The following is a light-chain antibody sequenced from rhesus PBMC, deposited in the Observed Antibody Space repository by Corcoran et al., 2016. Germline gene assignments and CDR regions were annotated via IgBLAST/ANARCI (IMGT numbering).Light chain of an antibody. CDR1: QGISNW. CDR2: RAS. Sequence: DIQMTQSPSSLSASVGDRVTITCRASQGISNWLAWYQQKPGKAPKLLIYRASNLETGGPSRFRGSGSGTDFTLTISSLQPEDIATYYCQQHDNSPYSFGQGTKVEIK. CDR3: QQHDNSPYS. J-gene: IGKJ2*01. V-gene: IGKV1-69*01.